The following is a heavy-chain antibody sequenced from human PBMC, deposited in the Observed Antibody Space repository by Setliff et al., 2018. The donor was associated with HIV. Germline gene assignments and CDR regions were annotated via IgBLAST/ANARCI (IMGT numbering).Heavy chain of an antibody. CDR2: IHSSGST. CDR3: ARAGNDYYDSNGYYYVVDWFDS. Sequence: SETLSLTCSVSADSITNTLYSWGWIRQPPGKGLEWIGNIHSSGSTNYNPSLKSRLTISIDMSKNQFSLKLNSVTAADTAVYYCARAGNDYYDSNGYYYVVDWFDSWGQGTLVTVSS. J-gene: IGHJ5*01. D-gene: IGHD3-22*01. CDR1: ADSITNTLYS. V-gene: IGHV4-61*05.